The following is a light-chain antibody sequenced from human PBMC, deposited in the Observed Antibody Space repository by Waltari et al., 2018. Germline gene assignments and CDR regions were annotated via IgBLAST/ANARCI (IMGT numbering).Light chain of an antibody. CDR2: GAS. Sequence: EIVMTQSPATLSVSPGERATLSCRASQSIDTYLAWYQQKPGQAPRLLIYGASTRATGISGRFTGSGSGTEFTLTISSLQSEDCAVYYCQQYNRWRTFGQGTKVEIK. J-gene: IGKJ1*01. CDR3: QQYNRWRT. V-gene: IGKV3-15*01. CDR1: QSIDTY.